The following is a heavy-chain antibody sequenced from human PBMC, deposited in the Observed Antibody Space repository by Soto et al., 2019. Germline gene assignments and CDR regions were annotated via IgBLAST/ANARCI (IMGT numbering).Heavy chain of an antibody. CDR1: VYTFTRYD. CDR3: AKGVPAQYYFYYYLDV. D-gene: IGHD2-2*01. Sequence: ASVTVSCKASVYTFTRYDINWVRQATGQGLEWMGWMNPNSGNTGYAQKFQGRVTMTRNNSISTAYLELSSLRSEDTALYYCAKGVPAQYYFYYYLDVWGKGTTVTVSS. J-gene: IGHJ6*03. CDR2: MNPNSGNT. V-gene: IGHV1-8*01.